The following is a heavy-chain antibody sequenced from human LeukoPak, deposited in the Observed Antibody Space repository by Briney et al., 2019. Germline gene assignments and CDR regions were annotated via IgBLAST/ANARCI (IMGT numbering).Heavy chain of an antibody. Sequence: PSETLSLTCTVSGGSISNTFYYWGWIRQPPGKGLEWIGSINYSGSTYYNPSLKRRVTISIDTSKNQFSLKLSSVTAADTAVYYCARGRDYDILTPYFDYWGQGTLVTVSS. V-gene: IGHV4-39*01. CDR3: ARGRDYDILTPYFDY. CDR2: INYSGST. J-gene: IGHJ4*02. CDR1: GGSISNTFYY. D-gene: IGHD3-9*01.